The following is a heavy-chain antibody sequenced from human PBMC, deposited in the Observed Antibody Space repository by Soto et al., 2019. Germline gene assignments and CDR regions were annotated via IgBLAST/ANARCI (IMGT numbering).Heavy chain of an antibody. J-gene: IGHJ4*02. CDR3: AKSRPPLFYDFWSGSNFDY. CDR2: ISGSGGST. CDR1: GFTFSSYA. D-gene: IGHD3-3*01. V-gene: IGHV3-23*01. Sequence: TGGSLRLSCAASGFTFSSYAMSLVRQAPGKGLEWVSAISGSGGSTYYADSVKGRFTISRDNSKNTLYLQMSSLRAEDTAVYYCAKSRPPLFYDFWSGSNFDYWGQGTLVTVSS.